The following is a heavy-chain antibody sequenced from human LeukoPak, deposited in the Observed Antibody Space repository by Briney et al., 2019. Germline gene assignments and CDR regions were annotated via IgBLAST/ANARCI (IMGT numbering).Heavy chain of an antibody. CDR2: IYSSGRT. J-gene: IGHJ4*02. CDR1: GASMSNSF. V-gene: IGHV4-4*07. CDR3: ARAPAGCGGTCSFDY. D-gene: IGHD2-15*01. Sequence: SETLSLTCTVSGASMSNSFWSWLRQPAGKGLEWIGRIYSSGRTNYNPSLKSRVTLSIDTSNNQSSLKLTSVTAADTALYYCARAPAGCGGTCSFDYWGQGTLVTVSS.